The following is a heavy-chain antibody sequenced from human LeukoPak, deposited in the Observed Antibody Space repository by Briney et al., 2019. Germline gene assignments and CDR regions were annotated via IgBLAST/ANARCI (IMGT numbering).Heavy chain of an antibody. D-gene: IGHD1-26*01. CDR2: IYYSGST. V-gene: IGHV4-59*01. J-gene: IGHJ4*02. CDR1: GGSISSYY. Sequence: PSETLSLTCTVSGGSISSYYWSWIRQPPGKGLEWIGYIYYSGSTNYNPSLKSRVTISVDTSKNQFSLKLSSVTAADTAVYYCARGLLGAGDYWGQGTLVTVSS. CDR3: ARGLLGAGDY.